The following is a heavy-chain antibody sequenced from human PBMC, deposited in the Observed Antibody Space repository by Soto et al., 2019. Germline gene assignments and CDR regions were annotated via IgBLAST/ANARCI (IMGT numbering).Heavy chain of an antibody. Sequence: GASVKVSCKASGYTFTGYYMHWVRQAPGQGLEWMGWINPNTGGTNYDQEFQGRVTMTRDTSISTAYMELSRLRSDDTAVYYCARIPLFDSVDVWGQGTTVTAP. CDR3: ARIPLFDSVDV. J-gene: IGHJ6*02. V-gene: IGHV1-2*02. D-gene: IGHD3-9*01. CDR2: INPNTGGT. CDR1: GYTFTGYY.